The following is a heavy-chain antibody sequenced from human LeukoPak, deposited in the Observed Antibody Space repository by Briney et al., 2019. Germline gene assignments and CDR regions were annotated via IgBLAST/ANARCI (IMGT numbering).Heavy chain of an antibody. Sequence: PGGSLGLSCAASGFTFSSYEMNWVRQAPGKGLEWVSYISSSGSTIYYADSVKGRFTISRDNAKNSLYLHMNSLRAEDTAVYYCARVEPPSDYWGQGTLVTVSS. CDR3: ARVEPPSDY. CDR1: GFTFSSYE. CDR2: ISSSGSTI. D-gene: IGHD1-14*01. V-gene: IGHV3-48*03. J-gene: IGHJ4*02.